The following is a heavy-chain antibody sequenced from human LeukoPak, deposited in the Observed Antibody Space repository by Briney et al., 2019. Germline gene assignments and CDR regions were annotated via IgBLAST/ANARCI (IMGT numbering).Heavy chain of an antibody. V-gene: IGHV1-3*01. CDR3: ARDHQLRYCSGGSCSNAYYYYYGMDV. CDR1: GYTFTSYA. CDR2: INAGNGNT. D-gene: IGHD2-15*01. J-gene: IGHJ6*02. Sequence: ASVTVSCTASGYTFTSYAMHWVRQAPGQRLEWMGWINAGNGNTKYSQKFQGRVTITRDTSASTAYMELSSLRSEDTAVYYCARDHQLRYCSGGSCSNAYYYYYGMDVWGQGTTVTVSS.